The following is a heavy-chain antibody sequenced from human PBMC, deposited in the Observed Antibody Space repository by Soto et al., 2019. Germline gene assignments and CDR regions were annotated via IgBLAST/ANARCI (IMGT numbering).Heavy chain of an antibody. Sequence: WTCIRQPPGKGLEWIGEINHSGSTNYNPSLKNRVTISLDTSKNQFSLKVNSVTAADTAVYFCARVRARLLSHAFDFWGQGTLVTVSS. J-gene: IGHJ3*01. D-gene: IGHD3-16*02. V-gene: IGHV4-34*01. CDR2: INHSGST. CDR3: ARVRARLLSHAFDF.